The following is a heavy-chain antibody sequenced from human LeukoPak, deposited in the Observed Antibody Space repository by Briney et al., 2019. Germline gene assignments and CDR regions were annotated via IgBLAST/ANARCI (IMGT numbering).Heavy chain of an antibody. V-gene: IGHV1-2*02. J-gene: IGHJ4*02. CDR2: FNTNSGGT. CDR1: GYTFTGYY. CDR3: ARAGYCSSTSCYAEWYYFDY. Sequence: GASVKVSCKASGYTFTGYYMHWVRQAPGRGLEWMGWFNTNSGGTNYAQKFQGRVTLTRDTSISTAYMDLSRLRSDDSAVYYCARAGYCSSTSCYAEWYYFDYWGQGTLVTVSS. D-gene: IGHD2-2*01.